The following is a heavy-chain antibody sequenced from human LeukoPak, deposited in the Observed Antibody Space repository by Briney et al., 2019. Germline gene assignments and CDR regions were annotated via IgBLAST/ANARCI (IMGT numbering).Heavy chain of an antibody. J-gene: IGHJ4*02. CDR3: AKYSPYYYDSSGSSFDY. Sequence: GGSLRLSCAASGFTFSSYSMNWVRQAPGKGLEWVSSISSSSSYIYYADSVKGRFTISRDNAKNSLYLQMNSLRAEDTAVYYCAKYSPYYYDSSGSSFDYWGQGTLVTVSS. CDR1: GFTFSSYS. V-gene: IGHV3-21*04. CDR2: ISSSSSYI. D-gene: IGHD3-22*01.